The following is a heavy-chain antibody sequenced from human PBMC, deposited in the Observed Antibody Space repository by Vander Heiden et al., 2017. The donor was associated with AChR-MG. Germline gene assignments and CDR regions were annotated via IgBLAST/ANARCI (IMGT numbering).Heavy chain of an antibody. CDR1: GGSISSSSYY. Sequence: QLQLQESGPGLVKPSETLSLTCTVSGGSISSSSYYVGWIRQPPGKGLEWIGSIYYSGSTYYNPSLKSRVTISVDTSKNQFSLKLSSVTAADTAVYYCARQGPRHNWFDPWGQGTLVTVSS. V-gene: IGHV4-39*01. CDR2: IYYSGST. J-gene: IGHJ5*02. CDR3: ARQGPRHNWFDP.